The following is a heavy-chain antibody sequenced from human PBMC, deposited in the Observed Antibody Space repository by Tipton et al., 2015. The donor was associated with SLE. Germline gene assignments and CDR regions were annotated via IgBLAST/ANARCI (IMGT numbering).Heavy chain of an antibody. CDR2: INHSGST. Sequence: TLSLTCAVYGGSFSGYYWSWIRQPPGKGLEWIGEINHSGSTNYNPPLKSRVTISVDTSKNQFSLKLSSVTAADTAVYYCARGAEGEDTAMANYFDYWGQGTLVTVSS. J-gene: IGHJ4*02. D-gene: IGHD5-18*01. CDR3: ARGAEGEDTAMANYFDY. CDR1: GGSFSGYY. V-gene: IGHV4-34*01.